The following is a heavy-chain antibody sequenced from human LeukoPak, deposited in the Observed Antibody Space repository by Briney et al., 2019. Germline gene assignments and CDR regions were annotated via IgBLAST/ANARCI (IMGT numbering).Heavy chain of an antibody. CDR1: GFTFSSYW. J-gene: IGHJ6*02. V-gene: IGHV3-74*01. Sequence: GGSLRLSCAASGFTFSSYWMHWVRQAPGKGLVWVSRINSDGRSTSSADSVKGRFTISRDNAKNTLYLQMNSLRTEDTAVYYCAKSRGYYGSGSYPNYYYYGMDVWGQGTTVTVSS. CDR3: AKSRGYYGSGSYPNYYYYGMDV. CDR2: INSDGRST. D-gene: IGHD3-10*01.